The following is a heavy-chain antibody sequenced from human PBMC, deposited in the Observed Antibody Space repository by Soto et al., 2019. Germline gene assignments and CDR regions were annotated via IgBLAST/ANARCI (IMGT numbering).Heavy chain of an antibody. Sequence: GGSLRLSCGASGFTFSDYAMTWVRQAPGKGLEWVTTIQGSGAVTYYADSVKGRFAISRDNSKSTVHLQMNSPKAEDAAVEHCARARSHCCGECLRYAWVVWGQGTAVSVS. CDR1: GFTFSDYA. J-gene: IGHJ6*02. CDR2: IQGSGAVT. D-gene: IGHD2-21*01. CDR3: ARARSHCCGECLRYAWVV. V-gene: IGHV3-23*01.